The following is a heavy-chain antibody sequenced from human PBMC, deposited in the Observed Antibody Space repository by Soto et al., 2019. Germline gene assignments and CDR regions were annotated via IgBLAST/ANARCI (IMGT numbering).Heavy chain of an antibody. V-gene: IGHV3-30*03. Sequence: QVQLVESGGGVVQPGRSLRLSCAASGFPFTSYGMHWVREGPDKGLEWVAIISYDGSDKYYADSVKGRFTISRDNSKNTLYLQMNSLSPEDTALYSGVGGKYSFDYRGQGPLVIVSS. J-gene: IGHJ4*02. CDR3: VGGKYSFDY. D-gene: IGHD3-10*01. CDR2: ISYDGSDK. CDR1: GFPFTSYG.